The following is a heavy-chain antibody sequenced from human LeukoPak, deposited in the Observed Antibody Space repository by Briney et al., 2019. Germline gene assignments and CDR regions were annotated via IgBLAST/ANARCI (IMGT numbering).Heavy chain of an antibody. V-gene: IGHV3-43*02. CDR2: VSGSGGTT. CDR1: GFTFDDYA. D-gene: IGHD2-15*01. J-gene: IGHJ4*02. CDR3: AKEVGGGRSYSVFDC. Sequence: PGGSLRLSCAASGFTFDDYAMHWVRQAPGMGLEWVSLVSGSGGTTDYADSVRGRFTISRDNSKNSLYLQMNSLSPEDTAFYYCAKEVGGGRSYSVFDCWGQGTLVTVSS.